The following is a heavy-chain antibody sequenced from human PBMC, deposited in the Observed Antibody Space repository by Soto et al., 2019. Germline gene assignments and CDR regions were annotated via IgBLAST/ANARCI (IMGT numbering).Heavy chain of an antibody. CDR2: TYYRSKWYN. CDR1: VDSVSSNSAT. D-gene: IGHD1-1*01. Sequence: PSQTLSLTCDISVDSVSSNSATWNFIKQSPSRGLEWLGRTYYRSKWYNDYAVFVKSRITINPDTSKNQFSLQLNSVTPEDTAVYYCARAQASWNYFKYWGQGTLVTVSS. CDR3: ARAQASWNYFKY. J-gene: IGHJ4*01. V-gene: IGHV6-1*01.